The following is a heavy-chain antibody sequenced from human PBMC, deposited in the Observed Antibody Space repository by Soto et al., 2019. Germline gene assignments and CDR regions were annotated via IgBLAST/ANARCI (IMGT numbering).Heavy chain of an antibody. D-gene: IGHD3-22*01. CDR3: AKDGPYNYYDSSGPYDAFDI. J-gene: IGHJ3*02. V-gene: IGHV3-9*01. CDR1: GFTFDDYA. Sequence: GGSLRLSCAASGFTFDDYAMHWVRQAPGKGLEWVSGISWNSGSIGYADSVKGRFTISRDNAKNSLYLQMNSLRAEDTALYYCAKDGPYNYYDSSGPYDAFDIWGQGTMVTVSS. CDR2: ISWNSGSI.